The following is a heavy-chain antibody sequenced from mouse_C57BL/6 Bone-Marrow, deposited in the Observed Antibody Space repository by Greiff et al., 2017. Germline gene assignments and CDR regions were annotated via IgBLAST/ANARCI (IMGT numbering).Heavy chain of an antibody. D-gene: IGHD1-1*01. Sequence: QVQLQQSGAELVKPGASVKISCKASGYAFSSYWMNWVKQRPGKGLEWIGQIYPGDGDTNYNGKFKGKATLTADNSSSTAYMQLSSLTSEDSAVYFCARGATVVASGYFDYWGQGTTLTVSS. CDR3: ARGATVVASGYFDY. V-gene: IGHV1-80*01. CDR2: IYPGDGDT. J-gene: IGHJ2*01. CDR1: GYAFSSYW.